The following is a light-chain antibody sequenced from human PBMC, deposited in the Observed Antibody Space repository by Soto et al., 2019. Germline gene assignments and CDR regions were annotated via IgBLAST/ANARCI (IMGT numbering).Light chain of an antibody. CDR2: EGS. CDR3: CSYAGSSTLQV. J-gene: IGLJ2*01. V-gene: IGLV2-23*01. Sequence: QSALTQPASVSGSPGQSITISCTGTSSDVGSYNLVSWYQQHPGKAPKLMIYEGSKRPSGVSNRFSGSKSGNTASLTISGLQAEGEADYYCCSYAGSSTLQVFGGGTKLTVL. CDR1: SSDVGSYNL.